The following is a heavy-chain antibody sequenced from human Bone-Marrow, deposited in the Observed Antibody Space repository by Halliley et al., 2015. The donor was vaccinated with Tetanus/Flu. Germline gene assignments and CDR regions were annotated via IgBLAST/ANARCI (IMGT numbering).Heavy chain of an antibody. J-gene: IGHJ5*02. Sequence: SLRLSCTVSGDSIGGSNWWSWVRQPPGKGLEWIGEIHHSGRTNYNPSLTSRVTILLDESSNQFSLRLISVTAADTAVYYCVRDIEAGAVFDRWGPGILVTVSS. V-gene: IGHV4-4*02. D-gene: IGHD2-15*01. CDR1: GDSIGGSNW. CDR2: IHHSGRT. CDR3: VRDIEAGAVFDR.